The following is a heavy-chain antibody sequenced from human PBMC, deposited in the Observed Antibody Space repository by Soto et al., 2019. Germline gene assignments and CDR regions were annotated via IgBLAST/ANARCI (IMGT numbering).Heavy chain of an antibody. V-gene: IGHV3-48*03. CDR1: GFTFRNYE. Sequence: GGSLRLSCAASGFTFRNYEMNWVRQAPGKGLEWVSYISSSGSDKYYADSVKGRFTISRDNAKNSLYLQMNSLRAEDTAVYYCARKDGVSLDWGQGTLVTVSS. CDR3: ARKDGVSLD. J-gene: IGHJ4*02. D-gene: IGHD4-17*01. CDR2: ISSSGSDK.